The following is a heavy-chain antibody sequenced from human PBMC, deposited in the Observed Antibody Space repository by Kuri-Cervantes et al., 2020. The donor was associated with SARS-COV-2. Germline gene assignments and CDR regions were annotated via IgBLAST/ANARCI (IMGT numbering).Heavy chain of an antibody. V-gene: IGHV3-7*01. D-gene: IGHD3-22*01. CDR3: ARDRGTSGYLSFDY. Sequence: GESLKISCAASGFTFSSYWMSWVRQAPGKGLEWVANIKQDGSEKYYVDSVKGRFTISRDNAKNSLYLQMNSLRAEDTAVYYCARDRGTSGYLSFDYWGQGTLVTVSS. CDR2: IKQDGSEK. CDR1: GFTFSSYW. J-gene: IGHJ4*02.